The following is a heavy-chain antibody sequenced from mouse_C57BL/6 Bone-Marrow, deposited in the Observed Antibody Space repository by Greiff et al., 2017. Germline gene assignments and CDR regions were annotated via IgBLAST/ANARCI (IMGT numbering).Heavy chain of an antibody. V-gene: IGHV1-81*01. D-gene: IGHD2-2*01. CDR1: GYTFTSYG. CDR2: IYPRSGNT. J-gene: IGHJ4*01. CDR3: ARPMVTTGGYYYAIDY. Sequence: VQLQESGAELARPGASVKLSCKASGYTFTSYGISWVKQRTGQGLEWIGEIYPRSGNTYYNEKFKGKATLTADKSSSTAYMELRSLTSENSAVYFCARPMVTTGGYYYAIDYWGQGTSVTVSS.